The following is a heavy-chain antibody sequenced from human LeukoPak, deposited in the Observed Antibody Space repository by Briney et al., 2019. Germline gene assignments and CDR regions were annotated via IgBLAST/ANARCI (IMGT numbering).Heavy chain of an antibody. V-gene: IGHV3-21*01. CDR3: ARDYFDSSGYYYYMDV. J-gene: IGHJ6*03. D-gene: IGHD3-22*01. CDR2: ISSSSSYI. Sequence: GGSLRLSCAASGFTFSSYSMNWVRQAPGKGLEWVSSISSSSSYIYYADSVKGRFTISRDNAKNSLYLQMNSLRAEDTAVYYCARDYFDSSGYYYYMDVWGKGTTVTISS. CDR1: GFTFSSYS.